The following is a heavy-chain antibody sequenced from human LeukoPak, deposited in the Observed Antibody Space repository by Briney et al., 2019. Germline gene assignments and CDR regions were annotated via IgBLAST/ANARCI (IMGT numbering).Heavy chain of an antibody. V-gene: IGHV3-23*01. CDR2: ISDGGDTT. Sequence: GGSLRLSCAASGFTFSNNGMTWVRQAPGKGMEWVTGISDGGDTTYDAGSVKGRCTVSTDNSKNILYLQMNSLRAEDTAIYYCAKTQGFFDHWGQGSLVTVSS. CDR3: AKTQGFFDH. CDR1: GFTFSNNG. J-gene: IGHJ4*02.